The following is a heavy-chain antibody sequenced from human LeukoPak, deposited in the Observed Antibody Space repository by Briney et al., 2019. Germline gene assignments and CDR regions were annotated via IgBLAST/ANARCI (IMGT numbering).Heavy chain of an antibody. CDR3: AELGITMIGGV. D-gene: IGHD3-10*02. J-gene: IGHJ6*04. Sequence: GGSLRLSCSASAFAFDTCAMSWVRQVPGKGLEWVSGINWQGTITDYVDSVKGRFIVSRDNAKNSLYLQMNSLRAEDTAVYYCAELGITMIGGVWGKGTTVTISS. CDR2: INWQGTIT. CDR1: AFAFDTCA. V-gene: IGHV3-20*04.